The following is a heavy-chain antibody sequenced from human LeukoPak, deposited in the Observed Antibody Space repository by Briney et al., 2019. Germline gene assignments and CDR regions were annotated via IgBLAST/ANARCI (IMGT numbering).Heavy chain of an antibody. Sequence: PSETLSLTCTVSGGSISSSNYYWGWIRQPPGKGLEWIGTIYYSGSTYYNPSLRSRVTISVDTSKNQFSLQVSSVTAADTAVYYCARHGSDWSFDYWGQGTLVTVSS. D-gene: IGHD6-19*01. J-gene: IGHJ4*02. CDR2: IYYSGST. CDR3: ARHGSDWSFDY. CDR1: GGSISSSNYY. V-gene: IGHV4-39*01.